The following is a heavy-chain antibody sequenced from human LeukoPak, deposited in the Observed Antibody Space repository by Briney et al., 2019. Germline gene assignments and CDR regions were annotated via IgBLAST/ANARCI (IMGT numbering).Heavy chain of an antibody. D-gene: IGHD4-23*01. CDR3: ARDQRENKFRPNSRFDP. CDR1: GYTFTSYG. V-gene: IGHV1-18*01. J-gene: IGHJ5*02. Sequence: GASVKVSCKASGYTFTSYGISWVRQAPGQGLEWMGWISAYNGNTNYAQKLQGRVTMTTDTSTSTAYMELRSLRSDDTAVYYCARDQRENKFRPNSRFDPWGRGPLVTVSS. CDR2: ISAYNGNT.